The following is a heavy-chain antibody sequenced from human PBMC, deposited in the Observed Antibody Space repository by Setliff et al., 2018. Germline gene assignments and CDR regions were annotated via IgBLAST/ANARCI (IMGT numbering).Heavy chain of an antibody. CDR3: VREGYSEYFQD. Sequence: SETLSLTCNVSGDSISAASIMAWIRQPPGKGLEFIGYVYYSGAAKYDPSLKSRVSISVDTSKNQLSLTLSSVTAADTAVYYCVREGYSEYFQDWGRGTLVTVSS. V-gene: IGHV4-59*01. D-gene: IGHD1-1*01. J-gene: IGHJ1*01. CDR1: GDSISAAS. CDR2: VYYSGAA.